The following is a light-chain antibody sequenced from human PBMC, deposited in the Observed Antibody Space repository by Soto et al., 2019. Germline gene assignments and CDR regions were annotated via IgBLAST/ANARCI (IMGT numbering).Light chain of an antibody. CDR1: SSDVGGYNY. V-gene: IGLV2-14*01. CDR2: EVS. Sequence: QSALTQPASVTGSPGQSITISCTGTSSDVGGYNYVSWYQQHPGKAPKLMIYEVSNRPSGVSNRFSGSKSGNTASLTISGLQDEDEADYDCTSYTSSSVFGGGTKLTVL. CDR3: TSYTSSSV. J-gene: IGLJ3*02.